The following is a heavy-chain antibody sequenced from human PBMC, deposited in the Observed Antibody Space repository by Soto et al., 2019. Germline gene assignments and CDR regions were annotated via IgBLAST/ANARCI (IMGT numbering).Heavy chain of an antibody. CDR2: ISSSSSTI. CDR3: ARDLGSSWYPEYFQH. Sequence: EVQLVEPGGGLVQPGGSLRLSCAASGFTFSSYSMNWVRQAPGKGLEWVSYISSSSSTIYYADSVKGRFTISRDNAXXSLYLQMSSLSAEDTAVYYCARDLGSSWYPEYFQHWGQGTLVTVSS. CDR1: GFTFSSYS. D-gene: IGHD6-13*01. V-gene: IGHV3-48*01. J-gene: IGHJ1*01.